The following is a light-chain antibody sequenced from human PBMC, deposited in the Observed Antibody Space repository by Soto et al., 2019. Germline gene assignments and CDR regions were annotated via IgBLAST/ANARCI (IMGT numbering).Light chain of an antibody. Sequence: EIVLTQSPGTLSLSPGERATLSCRASQSVSSSYLAWYQQKPGQAPRLLIYGASSRATGIPDRFSGSGSGTDFTLTISRLEPEDFAVYYCQQYGSSPVVTFGGGTKVESK. CDR2: GAS. CDR3: QQYGSSPVVT. J-gene: IGKJ4*01. V-gene: IGKV3-20*01. CDR1: QSVSSSY.